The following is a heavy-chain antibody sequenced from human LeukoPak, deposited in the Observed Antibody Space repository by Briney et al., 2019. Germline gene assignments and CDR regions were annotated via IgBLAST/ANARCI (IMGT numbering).Heavy chain of an antibody. V-gene: IGHV1-69*04. Sequence: SAQVFCRASGGTISSYAFSWVRRALGRGGEWMGRIIPILGIANYAQKFLGSVTTTADKSTSTASLEQSSLRYAEEAACYCSREHYEGQGTLVTVSA. CDR2: IIPILGIA. J-gene: IGHJ4*02. CDR3: SREHY. CDR1: GGTISSYA.